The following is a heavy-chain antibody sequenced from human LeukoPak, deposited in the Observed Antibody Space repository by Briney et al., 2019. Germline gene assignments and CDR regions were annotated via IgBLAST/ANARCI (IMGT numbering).Heavy chain of an antibody. Sequence: PGGSLRLSCAASGFTFSSYSMNWVRQAPGKGLEWVSSISSSSSYIYYADSVKGRFTISRDNAKNSLYLQMNSLRAEDTAVYYCARHSSSWYGYFDYWGQGTLVTVSS. CDR3: ARHSSSWYGYFDY. CDR2: ISSSSSYI. J-gene: IGHJ4*02. V-gene: IGHV3-21*01. D-gene: IGHD6-13*01. CDR1: GFTFSSYS.